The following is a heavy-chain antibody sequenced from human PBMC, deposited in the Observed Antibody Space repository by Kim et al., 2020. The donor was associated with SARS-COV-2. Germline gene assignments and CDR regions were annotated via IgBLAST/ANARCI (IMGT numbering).Heavy chain of an antibody. D-gene: IGHD6-13*01. J-gene: IGHJ6*02. V-gene: IGHV3-74*01. Sequence: RFTISRDNAKNTLYLQMNSLRAEDTAVYYCARDSSSWDSTTKYYYYGMDVWGQGTTVTVSS. CDR3: ARDSSSWDSTTKYYYYGMDV.